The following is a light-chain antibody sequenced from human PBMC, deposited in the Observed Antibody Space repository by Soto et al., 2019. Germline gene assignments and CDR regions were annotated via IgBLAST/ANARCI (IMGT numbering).Light chain of an antibody. CDR3: QQYNNWPLS. Sequence: EIVLTQSPATLSLSPGERATLSCRASQSVSSYLAWYQQKPGQAPRLLIYDASTRATGIPARFSGSGSGTELTITISSLQSEDCEVYDGQQYNNWPLSFGQGTKVDIK. CDR2: DAS. CDR1: QSVSSY. V-gene: IGKV3-15*01. J-gene: IGKJ1*01.